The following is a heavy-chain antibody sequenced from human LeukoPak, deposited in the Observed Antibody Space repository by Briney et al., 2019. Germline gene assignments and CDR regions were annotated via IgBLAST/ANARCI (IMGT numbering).Heavy chain of an antibody. CDR2: ISSSCSTI. Sequence: QAGRSLRPSCAPSGSIFSIYEIKCVSQAPGRWLEWVSSISSSCSTIYDADSVKGRFTISRDNDKNSLYLQMNSLRAEDTAVYYCADYGDSKGFDYWGQGTLVTVSS. D-gene: IGHD4-17*01. CDR3: ADYGDSKGFDY. V-gene: IGHV3-48*03. CDR1: GSIFSIYE. J-gene: IGHJ4*02.